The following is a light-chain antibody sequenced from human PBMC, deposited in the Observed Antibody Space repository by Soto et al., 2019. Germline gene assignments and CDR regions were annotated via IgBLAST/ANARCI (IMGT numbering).Light chain of an antibody. V-gene: IGLV1-47*01. CDR1: SSHIANNF. Sequence: QSVLTQPPSASGTPGQRVTMSCSGTSSHIANNFVYWYQQLPGTAPKLLIYRSDQRPSGVPDRFSASKSGTSASLDISGPRSEDEDDYDCASWDDNLSGVVFGGGTKVTVL. CDR3: ASWDDNLSGVV. CDR2: RSD. J-gene: IGLJ3*02.